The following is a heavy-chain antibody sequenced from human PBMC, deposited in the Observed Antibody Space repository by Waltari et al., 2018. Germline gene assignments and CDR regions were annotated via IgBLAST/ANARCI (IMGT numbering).Heavy chain of an antibody. V-gene: IGHV5-51*01. CDR1: GYSFARYW. J-gene: IGHJ4*02. D-gene: IGHD5-18*01. Sequence: EVQLVQSGAEVKKPGESLKISCQGSGYSFARYWIGWVRQMPGKGLEWMGITYPGDSSTKYSPSFQGQVTISVDTSISTAYLQWSSLKASDTAMYFCARQNIHSYGYGYFDYWGQGTLVTVSS. CDR3: ARQNIHSYGYGYFDY. CDR2: TYPGDSST.